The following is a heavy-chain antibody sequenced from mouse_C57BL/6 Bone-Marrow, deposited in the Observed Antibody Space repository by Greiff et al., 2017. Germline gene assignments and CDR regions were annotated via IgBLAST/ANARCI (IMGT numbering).Heavy chain of an antibody. CDR1: GFTFSDYG. Sequence: EVKLVESGGGLVKPGGSLKLSCAASGFTFSDYGMHWVRQAPEKGLEWVAYISSGSSTIYYADTVKGRFTISRDNAKNTLFLQITSLRSEDTAMYYCARLGGNYGFFAYWGQGTLVTVSA. CDR3: ARLGGNYGFFAY. J-gene: IGHJ3*01. D-gene: IGHD2-1*01. V-gene: IGHV5-17*01. CDR2: ISSGSSTI.